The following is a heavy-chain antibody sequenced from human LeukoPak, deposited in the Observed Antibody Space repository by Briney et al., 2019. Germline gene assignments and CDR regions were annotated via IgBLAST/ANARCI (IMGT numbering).Heavy chain of an antibody. CDR1: GGSISSYY. CDR3: ARLRGGYVYGMDV. J-gene: IGHJ6*02. Sequence: PSETLSLTCTVSGGSISSYYWSWIRQPPGKGLEWIGYIYYSGSTNYNPSLKSRVTISVDTSKNQFSLKLSSVTAADTAVYYCARLRGGYVYGMDVWGQGTTVTVPS. V-gene: IGHV4-59*08. D-gene: IGHD5-12*01. CDR2: IYYSGST.